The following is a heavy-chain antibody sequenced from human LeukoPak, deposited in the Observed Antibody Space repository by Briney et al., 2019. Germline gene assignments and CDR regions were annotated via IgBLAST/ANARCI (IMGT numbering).Heavy chain of an antibody. CDR2: IYYSGSA. CDR3: ARAAAAGPAGYYYGMDV. D-gene: IGHD6-13*01. Sequence: SETLSLTCTVSGGSISSYYWSWIRQPPGKGLEWIGYIYYSGSANYNPSLKCRVTITVDASKNQFSLKLSSVTGADAAVYHCARAAAAGPAGYYYGMDVWGQGTTVTVPS. V-gene: IGHV4-59*01. J-gene: IGHJ6*02. CDR1: GGSISSYY.